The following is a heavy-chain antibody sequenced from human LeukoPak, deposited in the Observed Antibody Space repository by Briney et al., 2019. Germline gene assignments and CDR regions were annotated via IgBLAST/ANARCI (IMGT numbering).Heavy chain of an antibody. J-gene: IGHJ4*02. CDR3: AKDLHGGYSSDY. V-gene: IGHV3-30*02. D-gene: IGHD4-23*01. CDR2: IGYEGVHK. CDR1: GFTFNNFG. Sequence: GGSLRLSCAAPGFTFNNFGMHWVRQAPGKGLEWVSFIGYEGVHKYYADSVKGRFTISKDNSKATLYLQMNSLRPEDTAVYYCAKDLHGGYSSDYWGQGTLVTVFS.